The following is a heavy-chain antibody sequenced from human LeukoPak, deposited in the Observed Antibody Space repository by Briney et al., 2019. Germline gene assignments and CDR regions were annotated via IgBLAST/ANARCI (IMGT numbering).Heavy chain of an antibody. Sequence: SETLSLTPTLARGSTIRYFWCWMCPPAGKGLWWIGRIYTSGSTNYNPSLKSRVTRSVDTSKNQFSQKLSSVTAADTAVYYCARDQRGIAVAGPTFDYWGQGTRDSVST. CDR1: RGSTIRYF. V-gene: IGHV4-4*07. J-gene: IGHJ4*02. D-gene: IGHD6-19*01. CDR3: ARDQRGIAVAGPTFDY. CDR2: IYTSGST.